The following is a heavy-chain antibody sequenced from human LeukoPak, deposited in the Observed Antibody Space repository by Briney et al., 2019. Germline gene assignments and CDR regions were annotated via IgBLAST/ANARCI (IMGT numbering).Heavy chain of an antibody. CDR3: ARGIDYGDYDETPDAFDI. Sequence: GGSLRLSCAASGFTFSSYWMSWVRQAPGKGLEWVANIKQDGSEKYYVDSVKGRFTISRDNAKNSLYLQMNSLRAEDTAVYYCARGIDYGDYDETPDAFDIWGQGTMVTVSS. D-gene: IGHD4-17*01. CDR2: IKQDGSEK. CDR1: GFTFSSYW. V-gene: IGHV3-7*01. J-gene: IGHJ3*02.